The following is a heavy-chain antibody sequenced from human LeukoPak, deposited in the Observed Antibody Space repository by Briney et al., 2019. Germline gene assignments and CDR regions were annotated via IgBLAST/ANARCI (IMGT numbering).Heavy chain of an antibody. V-gene: IGHV1-8*01. CDR1: GYTFTSYD. J-gene: IGHJ4*02. Sequence: GASVKVSCKASGYTFTSYDINWVRQATGQGLEWMGWMNPNSGNTGYAQKFQGRVTMTSNTSISTAYMELSSLRSEDTAVYYCVRAYSSSWYTYWGQGTLVTVSS. CDR3: VRAYSSSWYTY. CDR2: MNPNSGNT. D-gene: IGHD6-13*01.